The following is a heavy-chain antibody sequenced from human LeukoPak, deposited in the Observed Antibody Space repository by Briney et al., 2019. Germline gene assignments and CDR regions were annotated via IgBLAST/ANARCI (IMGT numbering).Heavy chain of an antibody. V-gene: IGHV4-34*01. CDR2: INHSGST. CDR1: GGSFSGYY. Sequence: SETLSLTCAVYGGSFSGYYWSWIRQPPGKGLEWIGEINHSGSTNYNPSLKSRVTISEDTSKNQFSLKLSSVTAADTAVYYCARGSSEFDYWGQGTLVTVSS. CDR3: ARGSSEFDY. J-gene: IGHJ4*02. D-gene: IGHD6-6*01.